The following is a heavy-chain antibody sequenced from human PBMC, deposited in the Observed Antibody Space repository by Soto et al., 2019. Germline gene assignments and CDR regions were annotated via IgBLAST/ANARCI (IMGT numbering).Heavy chain of an antibody. CDR3: ARDGEFGYSYGLVYY. CDR1: GGSISSGGYY. D-gene: IGHD5-18*01. Sequence: QVQLQESGQGLVKPSQTLSLTCTVSGGSISSGGYYWSWIRQHPGKGLEWIGYIYYSGSTYYNPSLKSRVTISVDTSKNQFSLKLSSVTAADTAVYYCARDGEFGYSYGLVYYWGQGTLVTVSS. CDR2: IYYSGST. V-gene: IGHV4-31*03. J-gene: IGHJ4*02.